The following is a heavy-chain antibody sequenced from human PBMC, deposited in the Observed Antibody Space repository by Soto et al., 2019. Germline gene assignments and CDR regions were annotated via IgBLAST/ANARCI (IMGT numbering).Heavy chain of an antibody. CDR2: ISGSGGST. J-gene: IGHJ4*02. CDR3: AKAPTNYGSGSYYYY. D-gene: IGHD3-10*01. V-gene: IGHV3-23*01. Sequence: EVQLLESGGGLVQPGGSLRLSCAASGFTFSSYAMSWVRQAPGKGLEWVSAISGSGGSTYYADSVKGRFTISRDNSKNTLYLQMNSLRAEGTAVYYCAKAPTNYGSGSYYYYWGQGTLVTVSS. CDR1: GFTFSSYA.